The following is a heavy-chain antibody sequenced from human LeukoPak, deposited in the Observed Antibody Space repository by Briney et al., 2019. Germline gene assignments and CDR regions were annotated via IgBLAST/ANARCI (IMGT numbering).Heavy chain of an antibody. CDR2: INHSGST. Sequence: SETLSLTCAVYGGSFSGYYWSWIRQPPGKGLEWIGEINHSGSTNYNPSLKSQVTISVDTSRNQFSLKLSSVTAADTAVYYCARRLITMIVVVIAVPYFDYWGQGTLVTVSS. CDR3: ARRLITMIVVVIAVPYFDY. D-gene: IGHD3-22*01. J-gene: IGHJ4*02. CDR1: GGSFSGYY. V-gene: IGHV4-34*01.